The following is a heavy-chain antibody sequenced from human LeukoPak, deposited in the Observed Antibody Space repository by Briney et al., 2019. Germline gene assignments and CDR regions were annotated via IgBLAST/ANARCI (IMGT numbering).Heavy chain of an antibody. Sequence: GGSLRLSCVASGFTFSSYAMSWVRQAPGKGLDWVSAISGSGVTTHYAGSVKGRFSISRDNSKSTLYLQMNSLRAEDTALYYCAKKVVVGATSPYSDFQDWGQGTLVTVSS. D-gene: IGHD1-26*01. V-gene: IGHV3-23*01. CDR3: AKKVVVGATSPYSDFQD. J-gene: IGHJ1*01. CDR1: GFTFSSYA. CDR2: ISGSGVTT.